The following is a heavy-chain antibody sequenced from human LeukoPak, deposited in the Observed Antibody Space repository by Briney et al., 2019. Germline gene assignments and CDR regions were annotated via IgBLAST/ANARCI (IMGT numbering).Heavy chain of an antibody. D-gene: IGHD3/OR15-3a*01. Sequence: PGGSLRLSCAASGFTFSSYSMNWVRQAPGKGLEWVAFIRYDGSNKYYADSVKGRFTISRDNSKNTLYLQMNSLRAEDTAVYYCAKVDALWTRKGNWFDPWGQGTLVTVSS. J-gene: IGHJ5*02. CDR1: GFTFSSYS. V-gene: IGHV3-30*02. CDR3: AKVDALWTRKGNWFDP. CDR2: IRYDGSNK.